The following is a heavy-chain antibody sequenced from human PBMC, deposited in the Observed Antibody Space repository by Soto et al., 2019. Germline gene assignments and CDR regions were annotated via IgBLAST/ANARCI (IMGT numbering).Heavy chain of an antibody. V-gene: IGHV1-46*01. D-gene: IGHD3-22*01. CDR2: INPSGGST. CDR3: ARPASPYDSSAPDAFDI. J-gene: IGHJ3*02. CDR1: GYTFTSYD. Sequence: ASVKVSCKASGYTFTSYDMHWVRQAPGQGLEWMGIINPSGGSTSYAQKFQGRVTMTRDTSTSTVYMELSSLRSEDTAVYYCARPASPYDSSAPDAFDIWGQGTMVTVSS.